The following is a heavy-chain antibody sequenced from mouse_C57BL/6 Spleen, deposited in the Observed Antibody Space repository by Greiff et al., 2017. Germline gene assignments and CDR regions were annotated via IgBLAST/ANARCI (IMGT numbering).Heavy chain of an antibody. CDR2: IDPSDSYT. J-gene: IGHJ2*01. Sequence: QVQLQQPGAELVMPGASVKLSCKASGYTFTSYWMHWVKQRPGQGLEWIGEIDPSDSYTNYNQKFKGKSTLTVDKSSSTAYMQLSSLTSEDSAVYYCARGWDYFDYGGQGTTLTVSS. CDR1: GYTFTSYW. D-gene: IGHD1-1*02. CDR3: ARGWDYFDY. V-gene: IGHV1-69*01.